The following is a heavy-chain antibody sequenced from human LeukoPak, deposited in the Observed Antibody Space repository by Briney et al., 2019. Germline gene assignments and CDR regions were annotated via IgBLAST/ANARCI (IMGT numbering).Heavy chain of an antibody. Sequence: SETLSLTCTVSGGSFSSSSYYWGWLRQPPGKGLESLGSIYYSGSPYYNPSLTRRVTISVDTSKNQFSLKLSSVTAADTAVYYCASTSRIAAAYDAFDIWGQGTMVTVSS. CDR2: IYYSGSP. CDR1: GGSFSSSSYY. CDR3: ASTSRIAAAYDAFDI. D-gene: IGHD6-13*01. V-gene: IGHV4-39*07. J-gene: IGHJ3*02.